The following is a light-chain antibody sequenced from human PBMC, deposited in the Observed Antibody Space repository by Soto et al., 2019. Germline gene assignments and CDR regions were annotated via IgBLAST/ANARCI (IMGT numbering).Light chain of an antibody. CDR3: HQYYIAPYT. CDR1: QSVLYSSINKNC. V-gene: IGKV4-1*01. CDR2: WAS. J-gene: IGKJ2*01. Sequence: DIVMTQSPDSLAVSLGERATINCKSSQSVLYSSINKNCVAWYQQKPGQSPKLLIFWASTRQSGVPDRFSGSESGTDFTLTISSLQAEDVAVYYCHQYYIAPYTFGQGTKLEIK.